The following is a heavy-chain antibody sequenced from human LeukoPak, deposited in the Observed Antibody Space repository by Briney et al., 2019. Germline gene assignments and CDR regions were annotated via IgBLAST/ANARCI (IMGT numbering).Heavy chain of an antibody. V-gene: IGHV4-39*07. CDR1: VVFIRSSSYY. CDR3: ARAPTYYDFWSGVYYYYMDV. J-gene: IGHJ6*03. Sequence: PSETLSLTCTVSVVFIRSSSYYWGRIRQPPGKGLERIGCIYYSGSAYYNPSLKRRVTISVDTSKNQFSLKLSSVTAADTAVYYCARAPTYYDFWSGVYYYYMDVWGKGTMVTVSS. D-gene: IGHD3-3*01. CDR2: IYYSGSA.